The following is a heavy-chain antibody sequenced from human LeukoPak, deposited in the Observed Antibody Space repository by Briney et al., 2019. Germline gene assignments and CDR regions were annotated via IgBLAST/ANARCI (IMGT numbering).Heavy chain of an antibody. J-gene: IGHJ4*02. Sequence: GASVKVSCKASGYTFTSYDINWVRQAPGQGLEWMGWINPNSGGTNYAQKFQGRVTMTRDTSISTAYMELSRLRSDDTAVYYCARNRGYGSGSHTDSWGQGTLVTVSS. V-gene: IGHV1-2*02. CDR1: GYTFTSYD. CDR2: INPNSGGT. CDR3: ARNRGYGSGSHTDS. D-gene: IGHD3-10*01.